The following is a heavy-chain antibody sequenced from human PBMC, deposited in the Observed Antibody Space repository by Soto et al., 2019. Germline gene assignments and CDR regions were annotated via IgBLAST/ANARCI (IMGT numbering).Heavy chain of an antibody. D-gene: IGHD1-1*01. CDR2: ISYDGSNK. V-gene: IGHV3-30-3*01. CDR1: GFTFSSYA. Sequence: GSLRLSCAASGFTFSSYAMHWVRQAPGKGLEWVAVISYDGSNKYYADSVKGRFTISRDNSKNTLYLQMNSLRAEDTAVYYCAREGPLQLEQSWMAFDIWGQGTMVTVSS. CDR3: AREGPLQLEQSWMAFDI. J-gene: IGHJ3*02.